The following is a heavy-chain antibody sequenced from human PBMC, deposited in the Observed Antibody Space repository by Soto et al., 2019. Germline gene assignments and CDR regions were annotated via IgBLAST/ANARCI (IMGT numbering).Heavy chain of an antibody. Sequence: ASVKVSCKASGGTFSSYAISWVRQAPGQGLESMGGIIPIFGTANYAQKFQGRVTITADESTSTAYMELSSLRSEDTAVYYCARETPPYCGGDCFFRGFGYWGQGTLVTVSS. CDR2: IIPIFGTA. D-gene: IGHD2-21*02. V-gene: IGHV1-69*13. CDR1: GGTFSSYA. J-gene: IGHJ4*02. CDR3: ARETPPYCGGDCFFRGFGY.